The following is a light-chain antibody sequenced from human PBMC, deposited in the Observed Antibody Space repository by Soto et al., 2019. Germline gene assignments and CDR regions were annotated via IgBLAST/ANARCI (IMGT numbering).Light chain of an antibody. CDR1: QSVISS. V-gene: IGKV3-15*01. Sequence: EIVVTQSPALLSVSPGERVTLSCRASQSVISSIAWYQQKLGQAPRLLIYGASTRATGIPARFSGSGSGTEFFLTISSXQSEDFAIYYCQHYNNWLGTFGGGTKVDIK. J-gene: IGKJ4*01. CDR2: GAS. CDR3: QHYNNWLGT.